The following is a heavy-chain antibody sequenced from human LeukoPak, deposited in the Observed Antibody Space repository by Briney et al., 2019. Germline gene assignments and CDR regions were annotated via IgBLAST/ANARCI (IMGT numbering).Heavy chain of an antibody. CDR1: GFTFSNYG. Sequence: PGGSLRLSCAASGFTFSNYGMHWVRQAPGKGLEWVALIWYDGSNEYYADSVKGRFTISRDNSKNTLYLQMNSLGAEDTAVYYCASDPGYSRNWYFDYWGQRTLVTVSS. CDR2: IWYDGSNE. V-gene: IGHV3-33*01. D-gene: IGHD6-13*01. J-gene: IGHJ4*02. CDR3: ASDPGYSRNWYFDY.